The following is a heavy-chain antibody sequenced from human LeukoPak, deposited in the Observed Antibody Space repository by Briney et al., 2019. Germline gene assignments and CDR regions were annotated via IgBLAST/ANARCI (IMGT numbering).Heavy chain of an antibody. J-gene: IGHJ6*02. Sequence: TGGSLRLSCAASGFTFSSSAMSWVRQAPGKGLEWVSAISNNGGYTYYADSVQGRFTISRDNAKNTLYLQMNSLRAEDTAVYYCARDAVDTANAVWGQGTTVTVSS. CDR2: ISNNGGYT. CDR3: ARDAVDTANAV. D-gene: IGHD5-18*01. CDR1: GFTFSSSA. V-gene: IGHV3-23*01.